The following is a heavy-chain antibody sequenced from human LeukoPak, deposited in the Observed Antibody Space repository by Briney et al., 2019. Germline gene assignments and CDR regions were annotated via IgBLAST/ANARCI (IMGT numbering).Heavy chain of an antibody. CDR1: GFTFDDYT. CDR2: ISWDGGST. CDR3: ARAGYDFWSGYFFDY. V-gene: IGHV3-43*01. Sequence: GGSLRLSCAASGFTFDDYTMDWVRQAPRKGQEWVSLISWDGGSTYYADSVKGRFTISRDNSKNSLYLQMNSLRTEDTALYCCARAGYDFWSGYFFDYWGQGTPDTVSS. J-gene: IGHJ4*02. D-gene: IGHD3-3*01.